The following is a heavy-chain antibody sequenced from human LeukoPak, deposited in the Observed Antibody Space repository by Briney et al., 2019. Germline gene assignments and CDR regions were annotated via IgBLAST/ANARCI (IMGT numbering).Heavy chain of an antibody. D-gene: IGHD1-20*01. Sequence: GRSLRLSCAASGFTFSSCAMHWIRQAPGKGLEWVAVISYDGSNKYYADSVKGRFTISRDNSKNTLYLQMNSLRAEDTAVYYCARDAPITGTTDYFDYWGQGTLVTVPS. CDR2: ISYDGSNK. CDR3: ARDAPITGTTDYFDY. V-gene: IGHV3-30*04. J-gene: IGHJ4*02. CDR1: GFTFSSCA.